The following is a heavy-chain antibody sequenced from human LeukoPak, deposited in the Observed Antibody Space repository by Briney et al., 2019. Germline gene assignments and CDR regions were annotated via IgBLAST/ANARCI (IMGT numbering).Heavy chain of an antibody. CDR3: AKDRGDGYKSPPGAFDI. V-gene: IGHV3-30*02. CDR1: GFTFSSYG. J-gene: IGHJ3*02. CDR2: IRYDGSNK. D-gene: IGHD5-24*01. Sequence: GGSLRLYCAASGFTFSSYGMHWVRQAPGKGLEWVAFIRYDGSNKYYADSVKGRFTISRDNSKNTLYLQMNSLRAEDTAVYYCAKDRGDGYKSPPGAFDIWGQGTMVTVSS.